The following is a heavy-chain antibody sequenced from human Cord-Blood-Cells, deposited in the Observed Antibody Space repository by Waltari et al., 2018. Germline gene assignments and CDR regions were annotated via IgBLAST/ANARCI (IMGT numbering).Heavy chain of an antibody. Sequence: EVQLVESGGGSVQPGGSMRLSSATSGYPLSSSSTTWVRQAPGKGLVWVSRINSDGSSTSYADSVKGRFTISRDNAKNTLYLQMNSLRAEDTAVYYCASDLAAAGTDYWGQGTLVTVAS. CDR1: GYPLSSSS. CDR2: INSDGSST. CDR3: ASDLAAAGTDY. D-gene: IGHD6-13*01. J-gene: IGHJ4*02. V-gene: IGHV3-74*01.